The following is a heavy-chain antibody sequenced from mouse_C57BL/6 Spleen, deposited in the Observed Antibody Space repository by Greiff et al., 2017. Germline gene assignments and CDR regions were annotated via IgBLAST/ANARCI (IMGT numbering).Heavy chain of an antibody. V-gene: IGHV5-2*01. CDR3: ARHDDYDSPFAY. J-gene: IGHJ3*01. CDR1: EYEFPSHD. D-gene: IGHD2-4*01. Sequence: EVQLVESGGGLVQPGASLKLSCESNEYEFPSHDMSWVRKTPEKRLELVAAINRDGGSTYYPDTMERRFIISRDNTKKTLYLQMSSQRSENTALYYCARHDDYDSPFAYWGQGTLATVSA. CDR2: INRDGGST.